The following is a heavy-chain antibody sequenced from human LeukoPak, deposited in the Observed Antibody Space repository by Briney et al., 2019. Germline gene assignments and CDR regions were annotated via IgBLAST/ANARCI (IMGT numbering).Heavy chain of an antibody. Sequence: GGSLRLSCAASGFTFSSYATSWVRQAPGKGLEWVSTISDSGGSTYYADSVKGRFTISRDNSKNTLYLQMNSLRAEDTALYYCAKDDRGVMVIAIRYWGQGTLVTVSS. CDR1: GFTFSSYA. CDR3: AKDDRGVMVIAIRY. J-gene: IGHJ4*02. CDR2: ISDSGGST. V-gene: IGHV3-23*01. D-gene: IGHD2-21*01.